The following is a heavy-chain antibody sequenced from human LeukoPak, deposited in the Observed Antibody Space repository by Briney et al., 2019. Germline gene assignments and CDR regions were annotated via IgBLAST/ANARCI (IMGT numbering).Heavy chain of an antibody. J-gene: IGHJ4*02. V-gene: IGHV1-18*01. CDR1: GYTFTSYG. CDR2: ISAYNGNT. D-gene: IGHD3-10*01. Sequence: ASVKVSCKASGYTFTSYGISWVRQAPGQGLEWMGWISAYNGNTNYAQKLQGRVTMTTDTSTSTASMELRSLRSDDTAVYYCARGDYYGSGTYYKTTVDYWGQGTLVTVSS. CDR3: ARGDYYGSGTYYKTTVDY.